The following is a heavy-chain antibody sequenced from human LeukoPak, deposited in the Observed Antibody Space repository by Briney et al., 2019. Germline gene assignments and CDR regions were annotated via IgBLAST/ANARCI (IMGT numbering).Heavy chain of an antibody. Sequence: ASVMVSCKTSGYTFTSYGISWVRQAPGQGLEWMGIINPSGGRTSYAQKFQGRVTMTRDMSTSTVYMELSSLRSEDTAVYYCARDVKDSYYMDVWGKGTTVTISS. J-gene: IGHJ6*03. D-gene: IGHD2-15*01. CDR2: INPSGGRT. V-gene: IGHV1-46*01. CDR1: GYTFTSYG. CDR3: ARDVKDSYYMDV.